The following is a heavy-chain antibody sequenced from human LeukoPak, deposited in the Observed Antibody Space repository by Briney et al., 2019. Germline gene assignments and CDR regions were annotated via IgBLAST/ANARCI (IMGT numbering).Heavy chain of an antibody. CDR2: IYYSGST. CDR1: GGSIRSSYYY. Sequence: SETLSLTCTVSGGSIRSSYYYWGWIRQPPGKGLEWIGSIYYSGSTYYNPSLKSRVTISVDTSKNQFSLKLSSVTAADTAVYYCARQTADDAFDIWGQGTMVTVSS. CDR3: ARQTADDAFDI. D-gene: IGHD1-1*01. J-gene: IGHJ3*02. V-gene: IGHV4-39*01.